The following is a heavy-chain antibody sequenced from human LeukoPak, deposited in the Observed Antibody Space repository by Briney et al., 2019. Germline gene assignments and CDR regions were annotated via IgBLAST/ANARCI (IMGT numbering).Heavy chain of an antibody. J-gene: IGHJ4*02. Sequence: SETLSLTCTVSGYSISSGYYWGWIRQPPGKGLEWIGSIYYSGSTYYNPSLKSRVTISVDTSKNQFSLKLSSVTAADTAVYYCARVWYDYVWGSYRYSYYFDYWGQGTLVTVSS. CDR1: GYSISSGYY. D-gene: IGHD3-16*02. CDR2: IYYSGST. V-gene: IGHV4-38-2*02. CDR3: ARVWYDYVWGSYRYSYYFDY.